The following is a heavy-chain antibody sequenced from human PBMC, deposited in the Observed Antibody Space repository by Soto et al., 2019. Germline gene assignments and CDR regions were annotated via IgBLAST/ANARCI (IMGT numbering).Heavy chain of an antibody. J-gene: IGHJ4*02. V-gene: IGHV4-30-2*01. CDR1: GDSLTGAYS. CDR3: XXXXXXXXCADF. CDR2: IYHSGST. Sequence: QLQESGSGLVKPSQTLSLTCAVSGDSLTGAYSWTWIRQPPGKGLEWIGYIYHSGSTQYNPSPXSXXXXXXXXXXXXXXXXXXXXXXXXXXXXXXXXXXXXXXCADFWGQGILVTVSS.